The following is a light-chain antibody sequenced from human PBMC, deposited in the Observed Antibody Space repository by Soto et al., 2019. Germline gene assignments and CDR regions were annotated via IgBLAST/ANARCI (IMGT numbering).Light chain of an antibody. Sequence: DIQVTQSPSSLSAYVGDRVTITCRASLTIGDSLSWFQQKAGKPPTLLIYGASALQSGVPARFSGSGSGTDFTLTISNMQREDFATYYCLQTYNLPRTFGQGTKVDIK. V-gene: IGKV1-39*01. CDR1: LTIGDS. CDR3: LQTYNLPRT. CDR2: GAS. J-gene: IGKJ1*01.